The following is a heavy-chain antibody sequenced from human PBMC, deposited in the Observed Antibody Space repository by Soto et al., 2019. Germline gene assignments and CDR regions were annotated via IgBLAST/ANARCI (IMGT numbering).Heavy chain of an antibody. CDR1: GFTFSIYG. CDR2: IWYDGSNK. J-gene: IGHJ6*02. V-gene: IGHV3-33*06. CDR3: AKGEVYGSGSYYIYYGMDY. Sequence: GGSLRLSCAASGFTFSIYGMHWVRQAPGKGLEWVAVIWYDGSNKYYADSVKGRFTISRDNSKNTLYLQMNSLRAEDTAVYYCAKGEVYGSGSYYIYYGMDYWGQGNPVTVSS. D-gene: IGHD3-10*01.